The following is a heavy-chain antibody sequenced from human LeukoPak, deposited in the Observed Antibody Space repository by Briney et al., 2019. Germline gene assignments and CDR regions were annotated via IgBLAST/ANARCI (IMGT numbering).Heavy chain of an antibody. D-gene: IGHD2-15*01. CDR1: GGSFSGYY. J-gene: IGHJ5*02. CDR3: AREGTPRFDP. CDR2: VNHSGST. V-gene: IGHV4-34*01. Sequence: SETLSLTCAAYGGSFSGYYWSWIRQPPGKGLEWIGEVNHSGSTNYNPSLKSRVTISVDTSKNQFSLKLSSVTAADTAVYYCAREGTPRFDPWGQGTLVTVSS.